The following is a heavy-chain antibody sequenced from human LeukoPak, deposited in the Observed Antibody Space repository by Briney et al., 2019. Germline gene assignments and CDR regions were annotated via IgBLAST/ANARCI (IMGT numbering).Heavy chain of an antibody. CDR2: IYTSGST. V-gene: IGHV4-4*07. CDR1: GGSISSYY. J-gene: IGHJ5*02. Sequence: NASETLSLTCTVSGGSISSYYWSWIRQPAGKGLEWIGRIYTSGSTNYNPSLKSRVTMSVDTSKNQFSLKLSSVTAADTAVYYCARAGSIWSGYYRIDPWGQGTLVTVSS. CDR3: ARAGSIWSGYYRIDP. D-gene: IGHD3-3*01.